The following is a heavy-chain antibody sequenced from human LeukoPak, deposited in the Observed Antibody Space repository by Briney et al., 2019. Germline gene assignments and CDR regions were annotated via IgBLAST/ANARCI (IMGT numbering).Heavy chain of an antibody. D-gene: IGHD5-12*01. J-gene: IGHJ5*02. V-gene: IGHV3-23*01. CDR1: GFNFSSYA. CDR3: AKWIGTVARGGWFYP. CDR2: ISGRGGST. Sequence: RGSLRLSCAASGFNFSSYAIRWVRQAPGERRGWVSAISGRGGSTYYAHSVKGPFTLSRDNYKNTLYLQMNGLRAEGTAVYYCAKWIGTVARGGWFYPWGQGNLVTVSS.